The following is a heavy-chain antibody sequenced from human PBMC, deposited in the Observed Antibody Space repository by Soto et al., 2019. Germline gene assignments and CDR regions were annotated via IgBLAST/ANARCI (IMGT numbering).Heavy chain of an antibody. CDR1: AFTFSDYG. CDR2: IWFDGTNK. D-gene: IGHD2-15*01. J-gene: IGHJ5*02. Sequence: QAHLVESGGGVVQPGGSLRLSCAASAFTFSDYGMHWVRQAPGKGPEWLAFIWFDGTNKYYADSVKGRFTISRDNSNNTLYLQMNSLRVEDTAVYYCTRAGVGELLNWLDPWGQGALVIVSS. V-gene: IGHV3-33*01. CDR3: TRAGVGELLNWLDP.